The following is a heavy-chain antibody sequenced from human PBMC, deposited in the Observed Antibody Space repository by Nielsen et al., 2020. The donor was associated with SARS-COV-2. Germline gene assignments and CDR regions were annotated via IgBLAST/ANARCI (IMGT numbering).Heavy chain of an antibody. CDR3: ARIPLTTASFDF. Sequence: GESLKISCQGSGYSFSTYWSGWVRQMPGEGLEWMGVIYTGDSKTRYNPSFQGRVIMSADKSVNTAYLQWSSLQASDTATYYCARIPLTTASFDFWGQGAPVTVSS. CDR2: IYTGDSKT. J-gene: IGHJ4*02. CDR1: GYSFSTYW. D-gene: IGHD3-22*01. V-gene: IGHV5-51*01.